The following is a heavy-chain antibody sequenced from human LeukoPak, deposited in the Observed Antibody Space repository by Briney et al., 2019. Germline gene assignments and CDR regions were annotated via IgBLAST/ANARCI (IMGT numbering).Heavy chain of an antibody. CDR3: ARRSRLPYYDILTGSQAYYYGMDV. V-gene: IGHV1-18*01. CDR1: GYTFTSYG. CDR2: ISVSNGNT. J-gene: IGHJ6*02. Sequence: ASVKVSCKASGYTFTSYGISWVRQAPGQGLEWMGWISVSNGNTNYAQKPQGRVTMTTDTSTSTAYMQLRSLRSVDTAVYYCARRSRLPYYDILTGSQAYYYGMDVWGQGTTVTVSS. D-gene: IGHD3-9*01.